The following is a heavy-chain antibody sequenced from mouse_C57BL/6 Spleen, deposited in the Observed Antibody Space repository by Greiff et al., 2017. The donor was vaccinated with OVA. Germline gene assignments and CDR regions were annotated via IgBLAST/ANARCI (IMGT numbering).Heavy chain of an antibody. CDR1: GYTFTDYN. V-gene: IGHV1-22*01. Sequence: EVQLVESGPELVKPGASVKMSCKASGYTFTDYNMHWVKQSHGKSLEWIGYINPNNGGTSYNPKFKGSATLTVNKSSSTAYMGLRGVTSEESAVYYCARRGYFDDWGQGTTLTVAS. CDR3: ARRGYFDD. J-gene: IGHJ2*01. CDR2: INPNNGGT.